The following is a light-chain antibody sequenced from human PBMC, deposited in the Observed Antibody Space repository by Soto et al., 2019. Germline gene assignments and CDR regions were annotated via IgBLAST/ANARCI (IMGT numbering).Light chain of an antibody. J-gene: IGKJ4*01. CDR2: WAS. CDR3: QQYYSPPLT. Sequence: DIVMTQSPDSLAVSLGERATINCKSSQSVLYSSNNKNYLAWYQEKPGQPPKLLLHWASTRESGVPDRFSGTGSGTDFTLTISSLQAEDVAVYSCQQYYSPPLTFGGGTKVEIK. V-gene: IGKV4-1*01. CDR1: QSVLYSSNNKNY.